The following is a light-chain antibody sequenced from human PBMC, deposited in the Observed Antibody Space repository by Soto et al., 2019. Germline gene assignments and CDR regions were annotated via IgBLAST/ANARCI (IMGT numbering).Light chain of an antibody. Sequence: QSALTQPASVSGSPGQSITISCTGISSDVGGYNYVSWYQQHPGKAPKLMIYEVSNRPSGVSNRFSGSKSGNTASLTISGLQAEDEADYYCSSYRSSSTWVFGGGTKLTVL. CDR2: EVS. CDR1: SSDVGGYNY. CDR3: SSYRSSSTWV. J-gene: IGLJ3*02. V-gene: IGLV2-14*01.